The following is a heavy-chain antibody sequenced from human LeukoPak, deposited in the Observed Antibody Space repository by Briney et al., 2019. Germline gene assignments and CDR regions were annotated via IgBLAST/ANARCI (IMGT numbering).Heavy chain of an antibody. Sequence: SETLSLTCTVSGGSISSSTNYWGWVRQPPGKGLECIGSIYYSGTTYYNPSLKSRVTISVDTSKNQFSLKLTSVTAADTAVYYCARHPHHCDGGSCFPPDYWGQGALVTVSS. CDR2: IYYSGTT. CDR3: ARHPHHCDGGSCFPPDY. J-gene: IGHJ4*02. D-gene: IGHD2-15*01. V-gene: IGHV4-39*01. CDR1: GGSISSSTNY.